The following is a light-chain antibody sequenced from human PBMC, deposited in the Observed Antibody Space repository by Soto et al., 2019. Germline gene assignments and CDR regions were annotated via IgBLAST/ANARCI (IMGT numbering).Light chain of an antibody. J-gene: IGKJ1*01. CDR1: QSVSNN. V-gene: IGKV3D-15*01. CDR3: QHYNTWPWT. Sequence: EIVLTQSPGTLSLSPGERATLSCRASQSVSNNYLAWYQQKPGQAPRLLIYGASNRATGIPDRFSGSGSETEFILTISSLQSEDFAIYYCQHYNTWPWTFGQGTKVDI. CDR2: GAS.